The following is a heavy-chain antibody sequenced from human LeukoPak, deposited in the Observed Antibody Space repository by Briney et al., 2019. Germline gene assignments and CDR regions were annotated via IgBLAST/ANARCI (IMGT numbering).Heavy chain of an antibody. CDR1: GFTVSSNY. J-gene: IGHJ4*02. V-gene: IGHV3-53*01. Sequence: GGSLRLSCAASGFTVSSNYMSWVRQAPGKGLEWVSVIYSGGSTYYADSVKGRFTISRDNSKNTLYLQMNCLRAEDTAVYYCARAYYDSSGYRFDYWGQGTLVTVSS. D-gene: IGHD3-22*01. CDR3: ARAYYDSSGYRFDY. CDR2: IYSGGST.